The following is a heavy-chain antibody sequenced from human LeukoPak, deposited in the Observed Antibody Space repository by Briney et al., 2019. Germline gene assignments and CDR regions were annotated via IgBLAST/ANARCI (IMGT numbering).Heavy chain of an antibody. V-gene: IGHV3-48*01. CDR2: ITVSGSRI. CDR1: GFSFTTYS. Sequence: GGSLRLSCAASGFSFTTYSMNWVRQAPGKGLEWLSYITVSGSRIYYADSVKGRFTISRDNAESSLYLQMHSLRADDTAVYYCERADSYRFDSWGQGTLVTVSS. J-gene: IGHJ4*02. D-gene: IGHD2-21*01. CDR3: ERADSYRFDS.